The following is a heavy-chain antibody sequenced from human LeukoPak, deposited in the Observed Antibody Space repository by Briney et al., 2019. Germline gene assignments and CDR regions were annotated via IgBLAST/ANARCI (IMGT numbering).Heavy chain of an antibody. J-gene: IGHJ6*03. CDR1: SPSVTTLY. D-gene: IGHD2-15*01. Sequence: PSATHSPTHRLYSPSVTTLYWTWIRQPARKRLEYISRIYASGSIDYNASLKNGVILSVDSSNDQFSLMLTSVAAADTALDYCARSARFNDFYMDVWGKGTSVTVSS. CDR2: IYASGSI. V-gene: IGHV4-4*07. CDR3: ARSARFNDFYMDV.